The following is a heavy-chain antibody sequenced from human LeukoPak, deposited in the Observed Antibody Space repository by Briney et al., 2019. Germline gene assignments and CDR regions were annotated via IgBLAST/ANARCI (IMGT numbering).Heavy chain of an antibody. CDR3: ARAYHSGSYYILWY. CDR1: GGTFNSYA. J-gene: IGHJ4*02. D-gene: IGHD1-26*01. Sequence: GASVKVSCKASGGTFNSYAISWVRQAPGQGLEWMEGIIPIFGTTNYARKFRGRVTLTADKSTRTAYMELSSLRSEDTAVYYCARAYHSGSYYILWYWGQGTLVTVSS. CDR2: IIPIFGTT. V-gene: IGHV1-69*06.